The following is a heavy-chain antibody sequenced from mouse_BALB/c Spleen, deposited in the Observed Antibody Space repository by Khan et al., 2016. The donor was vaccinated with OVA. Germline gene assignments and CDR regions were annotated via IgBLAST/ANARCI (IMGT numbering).Heavy chain of an antibody. CDR3: AREWGSWFPY. J-gene: IGHJ3*01. Sequence: QIQLVQSGTELARPGASVKLSCKASGYIFIAYNINWVKQRTGQGLELIGEISPGSGNTYYNEKFKGKATLTADKSSSTAYMQLSSLTSEDSAVYCCAREWGSWFPYRGQGTLATGSA. CDR1: GYIFIAYN. D-gene: IGHD1-3*01. CDR2: ISPGSGNT. V-gene: IGHV1-77*01.